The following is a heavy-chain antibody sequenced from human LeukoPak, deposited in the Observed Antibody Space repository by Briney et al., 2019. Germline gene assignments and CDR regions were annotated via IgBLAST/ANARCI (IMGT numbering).Heavy chain of an antibody. D-gene: IGHD3-3*01. V-gene: IGHV1-69*05. J-gene: IGHJ4*02. CDR3: YFWSGYHPGDEAFDY. CDR1: GGTFSSYA. Sequence: ASVKVSRKASGGTFSSYAISWVRQAPGQGLEWMGGIIPIFGTANYAQKFQGRVTITTDESTSTAYMELSSLRSEDTAVYYCYFWSGYHPGDEAFDYWGQGTLVTVSS. CDR2: IIPIFGTA.